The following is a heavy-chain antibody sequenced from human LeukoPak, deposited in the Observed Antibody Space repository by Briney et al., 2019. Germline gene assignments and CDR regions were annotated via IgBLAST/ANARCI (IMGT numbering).Heavy chain of an antibody. CDR3: AIPAGQSRDGYNFEYDWFDP. Sequence: GESLKISCKGSGYSFTSYWIGWVRQMPGKGLEWMGMIYPGDSDTRYSPSFQGQVTISADKSISTAYLQWSSLKASDTAMHYCAIPAGQSRDGYNFEYDWFDPWGQGTLVTVSS. J-gene: IGHJ5*02. D-gene: IGHD5-24*01. CDR2: IYPGDSDT. V-gene: IGHV5-51*01. CDR1: GYSFTSYW.